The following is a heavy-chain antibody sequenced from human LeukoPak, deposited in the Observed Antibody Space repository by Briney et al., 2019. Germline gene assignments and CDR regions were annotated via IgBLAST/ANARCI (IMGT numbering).Heavy chain of an antibody. CDR1: GGTFSSYA. V-gene: IGHV1-69*05. J-gene: IGHJ4*02. D-gene: IGHD4-17*01. CDR3: ARDSYYGDSRSLHFDF. Sequence: SVKVSCKASGGTFSSYAISWVRQAPGQGLEWMGGIIPIFGTANYAQKFQGRVTITTDESTSTAYMELSSLRSEDTAVYYCARDSYYGDSRSLHFDFWGQGTLVTVSS. CDR2: IIPIFGTA.